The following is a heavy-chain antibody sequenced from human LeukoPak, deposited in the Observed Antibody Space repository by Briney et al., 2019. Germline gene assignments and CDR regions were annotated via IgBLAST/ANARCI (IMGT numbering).Heavy chain of an antibody. J-gene: IGHJ4*02. CDR3: ARDHCSSTSCYGGFDY. V-gene: IGHV3-21*01. Sequence: GGSLRLSCAPSGFTPSSYSMSWVCHAPERGLEWVSSIRGSSSYIYYADSVKRRFTISRDNAKNSLYLQMNSLRAEDTAVYYCARDHCSSTSCYGGFDYWGQGTLVTVSS. CDR2: IRGSSSYI. D-gene: IGHD2-2*01. CDR1: GFTPSSYS.